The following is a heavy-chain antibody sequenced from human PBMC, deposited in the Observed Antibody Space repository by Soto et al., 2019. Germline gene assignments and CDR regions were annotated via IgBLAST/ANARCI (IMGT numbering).Heavy chain of an antibody. J-gene: IGHJ4*02. CDR1: GGTFSSYA. Sequence: SVKVSCKASGGTFSSYAISWVRQAPGQGLEWMGGIIPIFGTANYAQKFQGRVTITADESTSTAYMELSSLRSEDTAVYYCARVREMATITSFDYWGQGTLVTVS. CDR3: ARVREMATITSFDY. V-gene: IGHV1-69*13. CDR2: IIPIFGTA. D-gene: IGHD5-12*01.